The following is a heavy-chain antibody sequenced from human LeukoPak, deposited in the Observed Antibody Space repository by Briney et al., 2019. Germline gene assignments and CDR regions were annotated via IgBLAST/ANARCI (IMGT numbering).Heavy chain of an antibody. D-gene: IGHD2-8*01. J-gene: IGHJ6*03. CDR2: INPNSGGT. Sequence: ASVKVSCKASGYTFTGYYMHWVRQAPGQGLEWMGRINPNSGGTNYAQKFQGRVTMTRDTSISTAYMELSRLRSDDTAVYYCARDGVSVSYYYYMDVWSKGTTVTVSS. V-gene: IGHV1-2*06. CDR3: ARDGVSVSYYYYMDV. CDR1: GYTFTGYY.